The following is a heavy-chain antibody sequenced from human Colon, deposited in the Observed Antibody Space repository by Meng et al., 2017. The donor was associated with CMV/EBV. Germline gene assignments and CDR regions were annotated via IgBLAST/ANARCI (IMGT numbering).Heavy chain of an antibody. V-gene: IGHV4-34*01. J-gene: IGHJ6*02. CDR1: GGSFSGYY. D-gene: IGHD1-14*01. CDR2: INHSGST. Sequence: SETLSLTCAVYGGSFSGYYWSWIRQPPGKGLEWIGEINHSGSTNYNLSLKSRVTISVDTSKNQFSLKLSSVTAADTAVYYCARGRRVYYYYGMDVWGQGTTVTVSS. CDR3: ARGRRVYYYYGMDV.